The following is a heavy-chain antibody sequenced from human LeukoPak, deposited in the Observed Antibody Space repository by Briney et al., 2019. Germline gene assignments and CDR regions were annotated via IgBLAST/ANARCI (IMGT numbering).Heavy chain of an antibody. D-gene: IGHD4-23*01. CDR1: GFTFSSYG. CDR2: IYSGGST. V-gene: IGHV3-NL1*01. J-gene: IGHJ4*02. CDR3: ARDPDGGVGDY. Sequence: GGSLRLSCAASGFTFSSYGVHWVRQAPGKGLEWVSVIYSGGSTYYADSVKGRFTISRDNSKNTLYLQMNSLRAEDTAVYYCARDPDGGVGDYWGQGTLVTVSS.